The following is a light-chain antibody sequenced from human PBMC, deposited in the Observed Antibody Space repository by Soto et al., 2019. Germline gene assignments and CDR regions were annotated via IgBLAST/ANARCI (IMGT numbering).Light chain of an antibody. Sequence: DIQMTQSPSTLSASVGDRVTITCRAGQSISSWLAWYQQKPGRAPKLLIYKASNLESGVPSRFSGSGSGTEFTLTISSLQPDDFATYSCQQYNSFPYTFGQGTKVDIK. CDR2: KAS. V-gene: IGKV1-5*03. J-gene: IGKJ2*01. CDR3: QQYNSFPYT. CDR1: QSISSW.